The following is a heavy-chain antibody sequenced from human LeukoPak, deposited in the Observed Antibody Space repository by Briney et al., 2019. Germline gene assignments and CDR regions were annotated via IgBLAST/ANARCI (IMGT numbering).Heavy chain of an antibody. V-gene: IGHV3-64*01. J-gene: IGHJ4*02. D-gene: IGHD6-13*01. CDR1: GFTFSSYA. CDR3: AKDSGYSSSWYPWYFDY. Sequence: GGSLRLSCAASGFTFSSYAMHWVRQAPGKGLEYVSAISSNGGSTYYANSVKGRFTISRDNSKNTLYLQMNSLRAEDTAVYYCAKDSGYSSSWYPWYFDYWGQGTLVTVSS. CDR2: ISSNGGST.